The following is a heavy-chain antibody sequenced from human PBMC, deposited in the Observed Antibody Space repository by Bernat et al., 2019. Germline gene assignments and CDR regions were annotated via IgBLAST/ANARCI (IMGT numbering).Heavy chain of an antibody. CDR2: IYYSGST. J-gene: IGHJ4*02. D-gene: IGHD5-12*01. V-gene: IGHV4-61*01. Sequence: QVQLQESGPGLVKPSETLSLTCTVSGGSISSGSYYWSWIRQPPGKGLEWIGYIYYSGSTNYNPSLKSRVTISVDTSKNQFSLKLSSVTAADTAVYYCATMRLRGYSGYDSSDYWGQGTLVTVSS. CDR1: GGSISSGSYY. CDR3: ATMRLRGYSGYDSSDY.